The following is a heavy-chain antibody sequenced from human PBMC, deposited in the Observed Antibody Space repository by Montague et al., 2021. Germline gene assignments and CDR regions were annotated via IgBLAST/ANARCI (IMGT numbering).Heavy chain of an antibody. CDR3: SRDHRYSLSWSFDY. D-gene: IGHD6-13*01. CDR2: CCFLLERNY. Sequence: CAISGDSVSGIKLRRKSIRQTPERQLQCLGGCCFLLERNYDYAASEKSRMTISPDTSKNQFSLQLSSVTPEDRAVYYCSRDHRYSLSWSFDYWGQGTLVTVSS. J-gene: IGHJ4*02. CDR1: GDSVSGIKLR. V-gene: IGHV6-1*01.